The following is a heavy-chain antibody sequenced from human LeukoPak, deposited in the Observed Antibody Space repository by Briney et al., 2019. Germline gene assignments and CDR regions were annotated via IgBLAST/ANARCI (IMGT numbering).Heavy chain of an antibody. CDR2: LYHGGRT. CDR1: IYSISSGYY. J-gene: IGHJ4*02. D-gene: IGHD2-15*01. CDR3: ARGGGSYYHDY. Sequence: SQTLSLTCTVSIYSISSGYYWGWIRQPPGKGLEWIGSLYHGGRTYHTPSLTSRLTMSLDTSKNQFSLKLSSVTAADTAVYYCARGGGSYYHDYWGKGTLVTVSS. V-gene: IGHV4-38-2*02.